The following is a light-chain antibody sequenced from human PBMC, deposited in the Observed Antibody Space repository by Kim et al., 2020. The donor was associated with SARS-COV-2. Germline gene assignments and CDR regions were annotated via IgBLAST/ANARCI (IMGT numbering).Light chain of an antibody. CDR3: QQYGRSPTT. Sequence: SPGESAIHSSRASQSVSSSYLAWYEHKPGQSPRLLIHCASSRATGVPVRFRGGGSGTDFTLTITRLEPEDFAVYYCQQYGRSPTTFGQGTRLEIK. V-gene: IGKV3-20*01. CDR2: CAS. CDR1: QSVSSSY. J-gene: IGKJ5*01.